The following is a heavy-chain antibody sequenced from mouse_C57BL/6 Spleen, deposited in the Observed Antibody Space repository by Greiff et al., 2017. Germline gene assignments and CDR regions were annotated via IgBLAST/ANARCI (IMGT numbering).Heavy chain of an antibody. Sequence: EVKLEESGPGLVKPSQSLSLTCSVSGYSITSGYYWNWIRQFPGNQLEWMGYMSYDGSNNYNPYLKNRISITRDTSKNQFFLKLNSVTTEDTAAYYCARFEGFSFAYWGQGTLVTVSA. V-gene: IGHV3-6*01. CDR2: MSYDGSN. CDR3: ARFEGFSFAY. CDR1: GYSITSGYY. J-gene: IGHJ3*01.